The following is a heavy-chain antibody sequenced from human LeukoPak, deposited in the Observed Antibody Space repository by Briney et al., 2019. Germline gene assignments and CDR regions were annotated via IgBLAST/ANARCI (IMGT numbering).Heavy chain of an antibody. CDR3: ARVKGERKYSYGNHVFDY. V-gene: IGHV1-46*01. D-gene: IGHD5-18*01. CDR2: INPSGGST. J-gene: IGHJ4*02. Sequence: ASVKVSCKASGYTFTSYYMHWVRQAPGQGLEWMGIINPSGGSTSYAQKFQGRVTMTRDTSTSTVYMELSSLRSEDTAMYYCARVKGERKYSYGNHVFDYWGQGTLVTVSS. CDR1: GYTFTSYY.